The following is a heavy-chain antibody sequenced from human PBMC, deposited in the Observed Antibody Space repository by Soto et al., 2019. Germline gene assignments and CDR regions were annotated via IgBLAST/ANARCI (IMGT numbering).Heavy chain of an antibody. CDR2: ISSDGSDK. V-gene: IGHV3-30*03. CDR1: GFSFRNYA. CDR3: AREYDSRGYPFDY. J-gene: IGHJ4*02. Sequence: QVHLVESGGGVVQPGGSLRLSCVASGFSFRNYAIHWVRQAPGKGLDWMAVISSDGSDKDYADSVKGRFTISRDTSRNTLYLQMSSLRTEDTAVYYCAREYDSRGYPFDYWGQGTRVTVSS. D-gene: IGHD3-22*01.